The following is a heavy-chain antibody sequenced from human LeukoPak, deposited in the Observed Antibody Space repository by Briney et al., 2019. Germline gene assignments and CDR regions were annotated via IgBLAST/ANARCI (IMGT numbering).Heavy chain of an antibody. J-gene: IGHJ4*02. CDR2: MYHSGST. V-gene: IGHV4-39*01. Sequence: SGTLSLTCTVSGGSISSGSYYWGWVRQPPGKGLEWIGSMYHSGSTYYNPSLKSRVTISIDTSKNQFSLKLSSVTAADTAVYYCARRGPIGFFDYWGQGTLVTVSS. D-gene: IGHD3-16*01. CDR3: ARRGPIGFFDY. CDR1: GGSISSGSYY.